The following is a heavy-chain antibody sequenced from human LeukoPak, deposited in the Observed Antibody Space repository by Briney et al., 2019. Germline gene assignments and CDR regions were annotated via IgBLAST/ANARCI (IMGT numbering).Heavy chain of an antibody. D-gene: IGHD2-21*01. CDR2: VYFSGGT. CDR3: AGWVVVDRSKDAFDI. J-gene: IGHJ3*02. V-gene: IGHV4-59*11. Sequence: PSETLSLTCTVSVGSISSHYWCWIRQPPGEGLGCMGYVYFSGGTTYNPSLQSRVAISVDASKNQFCLKLTSVTSAETAVYYCAGWVVVDRSKDAFDIWGQGTMVTVSS. CDR1: VGSISSHY.